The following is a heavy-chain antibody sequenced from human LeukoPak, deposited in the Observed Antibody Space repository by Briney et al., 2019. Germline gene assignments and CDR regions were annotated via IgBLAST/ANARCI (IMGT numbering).Heavy chain of an antibody. V-gene: IGHV3-74*01. CDR3: ARGTGGDFSYYYFAMDV. Sequence: GGSLRLSCAASGFTFSSYAMSWVRQAPGKGLVWVSRINSDGTSTSYADSAKGRFAISRDNANNTLSLQMTGLRVEDTAVYYCARGTGGDFSYYYFAMDVWGQGTTVTVSS. J-gene: IGHJ6*02. D-gene: IGHD2-21*02. CDR1: GFTFSSYA. CDR2: INSDGTST.